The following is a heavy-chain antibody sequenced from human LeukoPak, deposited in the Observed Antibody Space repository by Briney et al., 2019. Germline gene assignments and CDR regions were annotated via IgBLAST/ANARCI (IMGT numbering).Heavy chain of an antibody. Sequence: GGSLRLSCAASGLTFSSYWMHWVRQAPGKGLAWVSRINSDGSTTTYADSVKGRFTISRDNAKNTLYLQMNSLRAEDTAVYYCARDRRLWNMDVWGTGTTVTISS. CDR2: INSDGSTT. CDR3: ARDRRLWNMDV. CDR1: GLTFSSYW. D-gene: IGHD4/OR15-4a*01. V-gene: IGHV3-74*01. J-gene: IGHJ6*03.